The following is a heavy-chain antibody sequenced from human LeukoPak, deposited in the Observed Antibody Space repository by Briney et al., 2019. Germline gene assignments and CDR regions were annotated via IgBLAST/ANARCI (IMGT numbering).Heavy chain of an antibody. CDR3: ARGRLGATY. D-gene: IGHD1-26*01. J-gene: IGHJ4*02. CDR1: GGSVSSGSYH. Sequence: SETLSLTCTASGGSVSSGSYHWGWTRQPPGKGLEWIGYIHHSGTTNYSPSLKSRVTISVHMSKNQFFLNLTSVTAADTAVYCCARGRLGATYWGQGTLVTVSS. CDR2: IHHSGTT. V-gene: IGHV4-61*01.